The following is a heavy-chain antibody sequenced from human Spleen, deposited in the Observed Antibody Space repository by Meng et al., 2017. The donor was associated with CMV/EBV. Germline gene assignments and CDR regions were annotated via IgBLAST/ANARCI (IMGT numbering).Heavy chain of an antibody. CDR2: INGDGSIT. J-gene: IGHJ4*02. CDR3: AGLRL. CDR1: GFTFSGYW. Sequence: GESLKISCAASGFTFSGYWMHWVRQAPGKGLVWVSRINGDGSITTYADSVKGRFTISRDDSENTLYLDMIDLRPEDTGVYYCAGLRLWGQGIQVTVSS. V-gene: IGHV3-74*01. D-gene: IGHD2-21*02.